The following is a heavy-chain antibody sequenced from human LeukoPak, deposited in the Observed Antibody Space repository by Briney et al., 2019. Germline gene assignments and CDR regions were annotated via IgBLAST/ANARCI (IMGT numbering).Heavy chain of an antibody. Sequence: PSETLSLTCAVYGGSFSGYYWSWIRQPPGKGPEWIGEINHSGSTNYNPSLKSRVTISVDTSKNQFSLKLSSVTAADTAVYYCARGIVVVPAVILVIRYYYYYYMDVWGKGTTVTVSS. CDR1: GGSFSGYY. J-gene: IGHJ6*03. D-gene: IGHD2-2*02. V-gene: IGHV4-34*01. CDR2: INHSGST. CDR3: ARGIVVVPAVILVIRYYYYYYMDV.